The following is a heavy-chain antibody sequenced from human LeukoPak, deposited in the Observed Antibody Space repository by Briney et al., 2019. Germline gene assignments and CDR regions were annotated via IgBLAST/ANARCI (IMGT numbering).Heavy chain of an antibody. CDR2: IYYSGST. J-gene: IGHJ4*02. CDR3: ARAGQGYSFDY. Sequence: PSETLSLTCTVSGGSISSYYWSWIRQPPGKGLEWIGYIYYSGSTQYNPSLKSRVTISVDTSKSQFSLKLTSVTAADTAVYYCARAGQGYSFDYWGQGTLVTVSS. D-gene: IGHD5-12*01. CDR1: GGSISSYY. V-gene: IGHV4-59*08.